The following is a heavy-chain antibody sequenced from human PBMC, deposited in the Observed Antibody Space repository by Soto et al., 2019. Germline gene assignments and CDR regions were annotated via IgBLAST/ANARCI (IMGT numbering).Heavy chain of an antibody. CDR3: ARVAGSTSPGIDY. Sequence: GGSLRLSCAASGFTFSSYWMHWVRQAPGKGLVWVSRINSDGSSTSYADSVKGRFTISRDNAKNTLYLQMNSLRAEDTAVYYCARVAGSTSPGIDYWGQGTLVTVSS. V-gene: IGHV3-74*01. CDR2: INSDGSST. J-gene: IGHJ4*02. D-gene: IGHD6-13*01. CDR1: GFTFSSYW.